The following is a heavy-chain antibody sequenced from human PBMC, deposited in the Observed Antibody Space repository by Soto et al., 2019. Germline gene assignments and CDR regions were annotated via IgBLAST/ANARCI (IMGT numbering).Heavy chain of an antibody. Sequence: EVQVEESRGGLVQPGGSLRLSCAASGFTFSEYWMHWVRQAPGKGLVWVSRLKGDASSTNYADSVKGRFTISRDNAKNTAYLEINSLRAEDTAVYYCARGARGYYYMDVWGKGTTVTVSS. CDR1: GFTFSEYW. V-gene: IGHV3-74*01. D-gene: IGHD3-3*01. CDR2: LKGDASST. J-gene: IGHJ6*03. CDR3: ARGARGYYYMDV.